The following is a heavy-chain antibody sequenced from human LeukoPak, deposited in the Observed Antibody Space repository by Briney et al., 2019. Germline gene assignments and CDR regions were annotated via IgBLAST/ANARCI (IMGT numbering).Heavy chain of an antibody. CDR2: TRNKANSYTT. D-gene: IGHD2-2*01. V-gene: IGHV3-72*01. Sequence: GSLRLSCAASGFTFSSYSMNWVRQAPGKGLEWVGRTRNKANSYTTEYAASVKGRFTISRADSENSLYLQMNSLKTEDTAVYYCARVRYCSSTTCRGAFDIWGQGTMVTVSS. J-gene: IGHJ3*02. CDR3: ARVRYCSSTTCRGAFDI. CDR1: GFTFSSYS.